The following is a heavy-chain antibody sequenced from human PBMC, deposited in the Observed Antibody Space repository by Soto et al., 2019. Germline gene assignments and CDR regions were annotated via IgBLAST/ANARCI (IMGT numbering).Heavy chain of an antibody. CDR2: ISSRGSYI. J-gene: IGHJ6*02. Sequence: EVELVESGGGLVKPGGSLRLSCAASGLTFNSYTMNWVRQAPGKGLEWVSSISSRGSYIYYADSVKGRFTISRDNAKNSLYLQMNSLRAEDTPVYYCAPSAPTYYYGMDVWGPGTTVTVSS. V-gene: IGHV3-21*01. CDR3: APSAPTYYYGMDV. CDR1: GLTFNSYT.